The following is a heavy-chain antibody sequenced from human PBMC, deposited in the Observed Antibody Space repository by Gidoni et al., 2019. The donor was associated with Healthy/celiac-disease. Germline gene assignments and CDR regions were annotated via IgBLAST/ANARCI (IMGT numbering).Heavy chain of an antibody. CDR1: CGSISRGSYY. J-gene: IGHJ4*02. CDR2: IYTSGST. D-gene: IGHD3-22*01. Sequence: QVQLQESGPGLVKPSQTLSLHCTVSCGSISRGSYYWSWIRQPAGKGLEWIGRIYTSGSTNYNPALKSRVTISVDTSKNQFSLKLSSVTAADTAVYYCARDGSDYYDTAFDYWGQGTLVTVSA. CDR3: ARDGSDYYDTAFDY. V-gene: IGHV4-61*02.